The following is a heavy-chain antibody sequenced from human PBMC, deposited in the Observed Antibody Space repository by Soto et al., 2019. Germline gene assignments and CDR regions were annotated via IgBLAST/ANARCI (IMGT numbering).Heavy chain of an antibody. V-gene: IGHV3-23*01. CDR2: VSPHAANT. CDR1: GFTFDSCG. D-gene: IGHD1-1*01. J-gene: IGHJ4*02. Sequence: GGSLRLSCVASGFTFDSCGMNWVRQAPGKGLEWVAGVSPHAANTYYADSVRGRFIISREDSRKTVSLDMNSLRGEDSAVYYCAMEGAKTTWNFDYWGQGTVVTVSS. CDR3: AMEGAKTTWNFDY.